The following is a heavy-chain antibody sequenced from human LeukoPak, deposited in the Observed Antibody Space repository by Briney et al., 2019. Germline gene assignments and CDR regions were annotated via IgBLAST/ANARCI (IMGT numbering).Heavy chain of an antibody. Sequence: EASVKVSCKASGYTFTSYGISGVRQAPGQGLEWMGWISAYNGNTNYAQKLQGRVTMTTDTSTSTAYMELRSLGSDDTAMYYCAREIYGRFDFWGQGTLVTVSS. CDR3: AREIYGRFDF. V-gene: IGHV1-18*01. CDR2: ISAYNGNT. J-gene: IGHJ4*02. CDR1: GYTFTSYG. D-gene: IGHD4-17*01.